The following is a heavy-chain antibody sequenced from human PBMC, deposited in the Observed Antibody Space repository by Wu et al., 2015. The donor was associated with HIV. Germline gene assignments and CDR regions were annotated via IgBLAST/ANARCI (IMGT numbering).Heavy chain of an antibody. CDR3: AAGYCSSTSCYPPYYYYYYMDV. CDR1: GGTFSSYA. J-gene: IGHJ6*03. Sequence: QVQLVQSGAEVKKPGSSVKVSCKASGGTFSSYAISWVRQAPGQGLEWMGGIIPIFGTANYAQKFQGRVTITADESTSTAYMELSSLRSEDTAVYYCAAGYCSSTSCYPPYYYYYYMDVVGQTGPRSTVSS. V-gene: IGHV1-69*12. CDR2: IIPIFGTA. D-gene: IGHD2-2*03.